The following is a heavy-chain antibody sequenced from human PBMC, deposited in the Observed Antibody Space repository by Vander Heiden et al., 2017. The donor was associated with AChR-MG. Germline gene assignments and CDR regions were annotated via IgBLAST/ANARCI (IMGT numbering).Heavy chain of an antibody. V-gene: IGHV4-34*01. Sequence: QVQLQQWGAGLLQPSETLSLTCAVYGGSFSGYYWSWIRQPPGKGLEWIGEINHSGSTNYNPSLKSRVTISVDTSKNQFSLKLSSVTAADTAVYYCARRTGTTLIDYWGQGTLVTVSS. CDR3: ARRTGTTLIDY. CDR2: INHSGST. D-gene: IGHD1-7*01. J-gene: IGHJ4*02. CDR1: GGSFSGYY.